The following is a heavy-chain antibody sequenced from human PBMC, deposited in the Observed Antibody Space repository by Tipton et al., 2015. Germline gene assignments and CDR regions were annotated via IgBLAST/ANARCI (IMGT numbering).Heavy chain of an antibody. D-gene: IGHD3-22*01. J-gene: IGHJ4*02. CDR1: GFIFSNYA. CDR2: ISSSFIGT. CDR3: ARGDWGSSGQAY. V-gene: IGHV3-23*01. Sequence: SLRLSCAASGFIFSNYAMAWVRQAPGKGLESVSAISSSFIGTHYADSVKGRFTISRDNAKNSLYLQMNSLRAEDTAVYFCARGDWGSSGQAYWGQGTLVTVSS.